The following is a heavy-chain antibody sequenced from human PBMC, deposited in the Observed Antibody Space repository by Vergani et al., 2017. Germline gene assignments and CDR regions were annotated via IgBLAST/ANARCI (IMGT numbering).Heavy chain of an antibody. Sequence: EVQLLESGGGLVQPGGSLRLSCAASGFTFSSYAMSWVRQAPGKGLEWVSAISGSGGSTYYADSVKGRFTISRDNSKNTLYLQMNSLRAEDTAVYYCAKDKAIAVAGIAPPYYFDYWGQGTLVTVSS. J-gene: IGHJ4*02. CDR3: AKDKAIAVAGIAPPYYFDY. D-gene: IGHD6-19*01. CDR1: GFTFSSYA. V-gene: IGHV3-23*01. CDR2: ISGSGGST.